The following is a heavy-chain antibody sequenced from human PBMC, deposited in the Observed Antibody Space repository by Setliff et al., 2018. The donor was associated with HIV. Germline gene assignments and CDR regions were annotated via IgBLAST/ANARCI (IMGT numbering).Heavy chain of an antibody. CDR1: GGSISSCSYY. V-gene: IGHV4-61*02. J-gene: IGHJ6*03. CDR2: IYTSGHT. CDR3: ARETYYYDNPQYYYYYMDV. Sequence: SETLSLTCTVSGGSISSCSYYWSWIRQPAGKGLEWIGRIYTSGHTSYNPSLPSRVTISVERSQNQFSLKLNSVTAADTAVYYCARETYYYDNPQYYYYYMDVWGKGTTVTVSS. D-gene: IGHD3-22*01.